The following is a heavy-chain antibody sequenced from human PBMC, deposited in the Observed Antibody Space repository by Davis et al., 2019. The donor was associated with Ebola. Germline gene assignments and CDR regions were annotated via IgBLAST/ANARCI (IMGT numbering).Heavy chain of an antibody. V-gene: IGHV3-73*01. Sequence: GESLKISCAASGFTFSGSAMHWVRQASGKGLEWVGRIRSKANSYATAYAASVKGRFTISRDDSKNTAYLQMNSLKTEDTAVYYCTIDIGYCTNGVCYTDDYWGQGTLVTVSS. D-gene: IGHD2-8*01. CDR2: IRSKANSYAT. CDR3: TIDIGYCTNGVCYTDDY. J-gene: IGHJ4*02. CDR1: GFTFSGSA.